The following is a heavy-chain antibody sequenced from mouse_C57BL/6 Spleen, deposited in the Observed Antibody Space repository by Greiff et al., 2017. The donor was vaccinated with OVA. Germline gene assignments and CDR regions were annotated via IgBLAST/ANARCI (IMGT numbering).Heavy chain of an antibody. CDR3: AREEDYDGAYFDY. CDR1: GYAFSRYW. V-gene: IGHV1-80*01. J-gene: IGHJ2*01. Sequence: QVQLQQSGAELVKPGASVKISCKASGYAFSRYWMNWVKQRPGKGLAWIGQIYPGDGDTNYNGKFKGKATLTADKSSSTAYMQLSSLTSEDSAVYFCAREEDYDGAYFDYWGQGTTLTVSS. D-gene: IGHD2-3*01. CDR2: IYPGDGDT.